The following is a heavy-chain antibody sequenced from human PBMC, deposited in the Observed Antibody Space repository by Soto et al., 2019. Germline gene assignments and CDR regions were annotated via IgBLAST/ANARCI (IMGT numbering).Heavy chain of an antibody. CDR1: GFTFSSDA. Sequence: GSLRLSCAASGFTFSSDAMHWVRQAPGKGLEYVSAISSNGGSTYYANSVKGRFTISRDNSKNTLYLQMGSLRAEDMAVYYCARQGSGSYYFDYWGQGT. CDR2: ISSNGGST. CDR3: ARQGSGSYYFDY. V-gene: IGHV3-64*01. D-gene: IGHD2-15*01. J-gene: IGHJ4*02.